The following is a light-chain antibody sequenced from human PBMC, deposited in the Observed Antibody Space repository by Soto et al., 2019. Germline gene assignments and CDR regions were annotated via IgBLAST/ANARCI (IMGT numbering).Light chain of an antibody. V-gene: IGLV2-14*01. Sequence: QSVLTQPASLSGSPGQSITISCTGTSSDVGGYNHVSWYQQYPGKAPKLLIYEVSNRPSGVSYRFSGSKSGNTASLTISGLQAEDEANYYCSSYTSSSTPVVFGGGTKLTVL. J-gene: IGLJ2*01. CDR3: SSYTSSSTPVV. CDR2: EVS. CDR1: SSDVGGYNH.